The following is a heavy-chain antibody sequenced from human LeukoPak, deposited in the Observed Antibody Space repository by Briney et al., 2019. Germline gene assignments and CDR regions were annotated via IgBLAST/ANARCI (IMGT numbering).Heavy chain of an antibody. CDR2: ISTSDSRT. J-gene: IGHJ6*04. Sequence: GGSLRLSCTASQFTFSTYAMSWVRQAPGKGLEWVSGISTSDSRTYYADSVKGRFVISRDNSKNTLYLQMNSLRAEDTAVYYCAKRAAAGSGYYNFFVDVWGNGTSVTVSS. CDR1: QFTFSTYA. V-gene: IGHV3-23*01. D-gene: IGHD6-13*01. CDR3: AKRAAAGSGYYNFFVDV.